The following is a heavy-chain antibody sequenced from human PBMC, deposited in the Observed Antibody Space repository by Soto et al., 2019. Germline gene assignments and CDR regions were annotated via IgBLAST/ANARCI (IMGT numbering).Heavy chain of an antibody. V-gene: IGHV4-61*01. J-gene: IGHJ6*02. CDR3: ARGRSDSAGSSFGRRMDV. CDR2: TFVTGAT. CDR1: GEALGSGQSY. Sequence: QVQLQESGPGLVKSSETLSLICFVSGEALGSGQSYWNWIRQAPGKGLEWIGHTFVTGATKYSASLKSRVTMAGDTTKSQISLTLTYVTAADSATYFCARGRSDSAGSSFGRRMDVWGQGTTVTVSS. D-gene: IGHD3-10*01.